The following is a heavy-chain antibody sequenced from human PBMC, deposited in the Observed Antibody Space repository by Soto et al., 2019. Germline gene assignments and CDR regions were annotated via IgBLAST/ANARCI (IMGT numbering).Heavy chain of an antibody. J-gene: IGHJ3*02. CDR1: GFTFSSYG. D-gene: IGHD3-10*01. Sequence: GVSLRLSCAASGFTFSSYGMHWVRQAPGKGLEWVAVIWYDGSNKYYADSVKGRFTISRDNSKNTLYLQMNSLRAEDTAVYYCARGYYGSGSYYANADAFDIWGQGTMVTVSS. V-gene: IGHV3-33*01. CDR3: ARGYYGSGSYYANADAFDI. CDR2: IWYDGSNK.